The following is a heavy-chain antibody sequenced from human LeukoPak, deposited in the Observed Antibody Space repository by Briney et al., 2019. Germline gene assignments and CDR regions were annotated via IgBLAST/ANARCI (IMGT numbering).Heavy chain of an antibody. Sequence: PSETLSLTCTVSGGSISSSSYYWGWIRQPPGKGLEGMGSIYYSGSTYYNPSLNSRVSISVDTSKNQFSLKLSSVTAADTAVYYCARDVQVGYDYVWGSYPGPGYFDYWGQGTLVTVSS. V-gene: IGHV4-39*07. CDR3: ARDVQVGYDYVWGSYPGPGYFDY. D-gene: IGHD3-16*02. CDR1: GGSISSSSYY. J-gene: IGHJ4*02. CDR2: IYYSGST.